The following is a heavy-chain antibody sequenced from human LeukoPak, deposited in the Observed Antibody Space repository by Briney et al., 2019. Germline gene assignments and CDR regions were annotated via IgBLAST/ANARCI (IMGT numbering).Heavy chain of an antibody. D-gene: IGHD6-25*01. Sequence: PGRSLRLSCAASGFTFSSYGMHGVRQAPGKGLEGVAVISYDGSNKYYADSVKGRFTISRDNSKNTLYLQMNSLRAEDTAVYYCAKDAADYYGMDVWGQGTTVTVSS. CDR2: ISYDGSNK. J-gene: IGHJ6*02. CDR3: AKDAADYYGMDV. CDR1: GFTFSSYG. V-gene: IGHV3-30*18.